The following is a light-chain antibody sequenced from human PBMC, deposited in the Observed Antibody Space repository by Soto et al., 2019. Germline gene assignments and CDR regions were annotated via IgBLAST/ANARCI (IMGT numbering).Light chain of an antibody. J-gene: IGKJ5*01. CDR2: GAS. CDR3: QQHGSSPPVT. V-gene: IGKV3-20*01. Sequence: EIVLTQSPGILALSPGERATLSCRASQSVSSSYLAWYQQKPGQAPRLLIYGASSRATGIPDRFSGSGSGTDFTLTISRLEPEDFAVYYCQQHGSSPPVTFGQGTRLEIK. CDR1: QSVSSSY.